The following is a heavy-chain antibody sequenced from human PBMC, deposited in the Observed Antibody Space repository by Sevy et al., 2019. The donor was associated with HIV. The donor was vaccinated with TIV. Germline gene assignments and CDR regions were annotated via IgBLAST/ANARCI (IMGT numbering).Heavy chain of an antibody. V-gene: IGHV4-34*01. CDR2: INHSGSA. J-gene: IGHJ4*02. CDR3: ARGATMVRGLDY. CDR1: GGSFSGYY. D-gene: IGHD3-10*01. Sequence: SETLSLTCAVYGGSFSGYYWSWIRQPPGKGLEWIGEINHSGSANYNPPLKRRVTITVDTSKNQFALKLSSVTAADTAVEYCARGATMVRGLDYWGQGTLVTVSS.